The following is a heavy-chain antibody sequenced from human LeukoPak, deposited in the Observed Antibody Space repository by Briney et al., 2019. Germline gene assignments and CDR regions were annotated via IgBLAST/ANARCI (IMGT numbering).Heavy chain of an antibody. CDR2: IYYSGST. CDR3: ARGRGGVRPYYFDY. J-gene: IGHJ4*02. Sequence: SETLSLTCTVSGGSISSSSYYWGWIRQPPGKGLEWIGSIYYSGSTYHNPSPKSRVTISVDTSKNQFSLKLSSVTAADTAVYYCARGRGGVRPYYFDYWGQGTLVTVSS. CDR1: GGSISSSSYY. D-gene: IGHD3-16*01. V-gene: IGHV4-39*07.